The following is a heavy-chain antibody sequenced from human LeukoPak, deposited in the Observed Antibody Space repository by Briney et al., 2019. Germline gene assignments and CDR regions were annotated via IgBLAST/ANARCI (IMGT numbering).Heavy chain of an antibody. V-gene: IGHV4-39*07. CDR1: DGSISSSSYY. CDR2: IYSSGST. D-gene: IGHD6-13*01. Sequence: TSETLSLTCTVSDGSISSSSYYWGWIRQPPGKGLEWIASIYSSGSTYYNPSLKSRVTISVDTSKNQFSLKLSSVTAADTAVYYCARAPSWAAGGDWFDPWGQGTLVTVSS. CDR3: ARAPSWAAGGDWFDP. J-gene: IGHJ5*02.